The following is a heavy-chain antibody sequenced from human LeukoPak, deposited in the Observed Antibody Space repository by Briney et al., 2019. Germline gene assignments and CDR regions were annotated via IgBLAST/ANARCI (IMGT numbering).Heavy chain of an antibody. CDR2: ISAYNGNT. V-gene: IGHV1-18*01. Sequence: GASVKVSCKASGYTFTSYGISWVRQAPGQGLEWMGWISAYNGNTNYAQKLQGRVTMTTDTSTSTAYMELRSLRSDDTAVYYCARDFHYYDSSGYYHNWFDPWGQGTLVTVSS. D-gene: IGHD3-22*01. CDR3: ARDFHYYDSSGYYHNWFDP. CDR1: GYTFTSYG. J-gene: IGHJ5*02.